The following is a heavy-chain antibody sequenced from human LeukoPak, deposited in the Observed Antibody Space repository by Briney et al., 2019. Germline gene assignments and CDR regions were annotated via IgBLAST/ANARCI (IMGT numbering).Heavy chain of an antibody. CDR1: GGSISSGDYY. J-gene: IGHJ4*02. CDR2: IYYSGST. CDR3: ARLRGYCSSTSCYNLDY. Sequence: SETLSPTCTVSGGSISSGDYYWSWIRQPPGKGLEWIGYIYYSGSTYYNPSLKSRVTISVDTSKNQFSLKLSSVTAADTAVYYCARLRGYCSSTSCYNLDYWGQGTLVTVSS. V-gene: IGHV4-30-4*08. D-gene: IGHD2-2*02.